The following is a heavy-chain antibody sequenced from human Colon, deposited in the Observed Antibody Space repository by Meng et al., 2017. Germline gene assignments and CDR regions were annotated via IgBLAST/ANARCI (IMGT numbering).Heavy chain of an antibody. D-gene: IGHD4-17*01. CDR1: GDSISSGDSY. CDR3: ARDRKHYGERGWFDP. CDR2: IYYSGST. J-gene: IGHJ5*02. Sequence: VQLQESGPGLVQPSQTLSLTCTVSGDSISSGDSYWSWLRQPPGKGLDWIGYIYYSGSTYSNASLKSRVTISIARSKNQFSLKLSSVTAADTAVYYCARDRKHYGERGWFDPWGQGTLVTVSS. V-gene: IGHV4-30-4*01.